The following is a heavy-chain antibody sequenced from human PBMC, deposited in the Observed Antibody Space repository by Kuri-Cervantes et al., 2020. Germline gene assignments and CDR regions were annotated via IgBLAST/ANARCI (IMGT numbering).Heavy chain of an antibody. Sequence: SETLSLTCTVSGGSISSGGYYWSWIRQHPGKGLEWIGYIYYSGSTYYNPSLKSRVTISVDTSKNQFSLKLSSVTAADTAVYYCARVCNGDCSGAFDIWGQGTMVTVSS. CDR1: GGSISSGGYY. J-gene: IGHJ3*02. D-gene: IGHD2-21*02. CDR3: ARVCNGDCSGAFDI. CDR2: IYYSGST. V-gene: IGHV4-31*03.